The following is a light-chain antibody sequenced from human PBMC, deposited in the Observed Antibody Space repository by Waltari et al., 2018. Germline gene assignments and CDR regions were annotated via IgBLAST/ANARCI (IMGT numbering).Light chain of an antibody. V-gene: IGKV4-1*01. J-gene: IGKJ4*01. CDR1: QSILYSSNNKNY. Sequence: DIVMTQSPDSLAVSLGERATINCKSTQSILYSSNNKNYLAWYQQKPGPSPKLLFYWASTRESGVPDRFSGSGSGTDFTLTISSLQTEDVAVYYCQQYYSTPFTFGGGTKVEIK. CDR2: WAS. CDR3: QQYYSTPFT.